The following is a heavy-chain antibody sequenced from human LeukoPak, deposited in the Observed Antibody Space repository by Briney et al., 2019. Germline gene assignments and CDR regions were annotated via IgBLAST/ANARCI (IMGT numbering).Heavy chain of an antibody. CDR2: INPNSGGT. CDR1: GYTFTGYY. D-gene: IGHD4-17*01. CDR3: ARDYGDRGPLNWFDP. V-gene: IGHV1-2*04. Sequence: ASVKVSCKASGYTFTGYYMHWVRQAPGQGLEWMGWINPNSGGTNYAQKFQGWVTMTRDTSISTAYMELSRLRSDDTAVYYCARDYGDRGPLNWFDPWGQGTLVTVSS. J-gene: IGHJ5*02.